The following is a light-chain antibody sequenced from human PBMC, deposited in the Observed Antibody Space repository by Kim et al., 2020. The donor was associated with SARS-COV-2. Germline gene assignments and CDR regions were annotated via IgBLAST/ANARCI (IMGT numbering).Light chain of an antibody. V-gene: IGKV1-5*01. Sequence: SESVGTRVTITCRDSQTIGSWLAWYQQKPGKAPKLLIDDASRVESGVPSRFSGSESGTEFTLTISSLQPDDFATYYCQQYDSYSSTFGQGTKLEI. CDR2: DAS. CDR1: QTIGSW. J-gene: IGKJ2*01. CDR3: QQYDSYSST.